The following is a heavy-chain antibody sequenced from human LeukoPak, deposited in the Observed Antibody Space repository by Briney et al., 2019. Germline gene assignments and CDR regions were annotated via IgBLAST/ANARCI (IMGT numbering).Heavy chain of an antibody. CDR3: ARDPRSGYYSFDY. J-gene: IGHJ4*02. D-gene: IGHD3-3*01. V-gene: IGHV3-48*02. CDR2: ISSSSSTI. CDR1: GFTFSSYS. Sequence: GGSLRLSCAASGFTFSSYSMNWVRQAPGKGLEWVPYISSSSSTIYYADSVKGRFTISRDNAKNSLCLQMNSLRDEDTAVYYCARDPRSGYYSFDYWGQGTLVTVSS.